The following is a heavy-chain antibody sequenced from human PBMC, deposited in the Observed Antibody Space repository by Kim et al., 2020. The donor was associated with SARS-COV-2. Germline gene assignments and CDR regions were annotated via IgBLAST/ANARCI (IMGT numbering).Heavy chain of an antibody. J-gene: IGHJ3*02. CDR1: GFTFSSYD. CDR3: ARVPSGSYYGNAFDI. Sequence: GGSLRLSCAASGFTFSSYDMHWVRQATGKGLEWVSAIGTAGDTYYPGSVKGRFTISRENAKNSLYLQMNSLRAGDTAVYYCARVPSGSYYGNAFDIWGQGTMVTVSS. D-gene: IGHD1-26*01. V-gene: IGHV3-13*01. CDR2: IGTAGDT.